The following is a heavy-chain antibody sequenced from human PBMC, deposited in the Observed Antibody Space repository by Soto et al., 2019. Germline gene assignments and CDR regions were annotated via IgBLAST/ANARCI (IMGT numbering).Heavy chain of an antibody. Sequence: GGSLRLSCATSGFTFRSYAMHWVRQAPGKGLEWVAVISYDESDKYYADSLKGRFTISRDNSKNTLYLQMNSLRGEDTAVYYCARDLSVAGPDYWGQGXLVTVHS. V-gene: IGHV3-30*03. CDR2: ISYDESDK. CDR1: GFTFRSYA. D-gene: IGHD6-19*01. J-gene: IGHJ4*02. CDR3: ARDLSVAGPDY.